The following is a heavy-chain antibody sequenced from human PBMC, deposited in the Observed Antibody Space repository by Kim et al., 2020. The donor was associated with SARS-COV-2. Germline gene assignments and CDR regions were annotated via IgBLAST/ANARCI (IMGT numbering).Heavy chain of an antibody. CDR3: ARDRMVRGVISLDYYYYYGMDV. CDR1: GYTFTSYA. J-gene: IGHJ6*02. CDR2: INAGNGNT. V-gene: IGHV1-3*01. Sequence: ASVKVSCKASGYTFTSYAMHWVRQAPGQRLEWMGWINAGNGNTKYSQKFQGRVTITRDTSASTAYMELSSLRSEDTAVYYCARDRMVRGVISLDYYYYYGMDVWGQGTTVTVSS. D-gene: IGHD3-10*01.